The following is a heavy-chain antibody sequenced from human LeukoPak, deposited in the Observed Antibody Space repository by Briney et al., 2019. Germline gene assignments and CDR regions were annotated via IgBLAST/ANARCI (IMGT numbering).Heavy chain of an antibody. CDR2: ISGSGGST. CDR3: AKSLIQLPYYFDY. D-gene: IGHD5-18*01. J-gene: IGHJ4*02. Sequence: GGSLRLSCAASGFTFSSYAMSWVRQAPGKRLEWVSAISGSGGSTYYADSVKGRFTISRDNSKNTLYLQMNSLRAEDTAVCYCAKSLIQLPYYFDYWGQGTLVTVSS. CDR1: GFTFSSYA. V-gene: IGHV3-23*01.